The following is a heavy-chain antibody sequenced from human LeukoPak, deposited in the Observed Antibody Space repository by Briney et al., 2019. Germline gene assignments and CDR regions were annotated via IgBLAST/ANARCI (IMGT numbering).Heavy chain of an antibody. CDR1: GGSISSGGYY. Sequence: SQTLSLTCTVSGGSISSGGYYWSWIRQHPGKGLEWIGYIYYSGSTSYNPSLKSRITISVDTSKNQFSLKLSSVTAADTAVYYCARRRVYYDSSAYRSDAFDIWGQGTMVTVSS. CDR2: IYYSGST. D-gene: IGHD3-22*01. CDR3: ARRRVYYDSSAYRSDAFDI. V-gene: IGHV4-31*03. J-gene: IGHJ3*02.